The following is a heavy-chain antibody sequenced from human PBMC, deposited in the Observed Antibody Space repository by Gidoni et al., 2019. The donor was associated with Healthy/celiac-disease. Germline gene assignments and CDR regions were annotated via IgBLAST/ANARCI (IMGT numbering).Heavy chain of an antibody. D-gene: IGHD3-22*01. Sequence: QVTLRESGPALVKPTQTLTLTCTFSGFPLSTSGMCVSWIRQPPGKALEWLARIDWDDDKYYSTSLKTRLTISKDTSKNQVVLTMTNMDPVDTATYYCARTLDSSGYFDYWGQGTLVTVSS. CDR3: ARTLDSSGYFDY. V-gene: IGHV2-70*15. J-gene: IGHJ4*02. CDR2: IDWDDDK. CDR1: GFPLSTSGMC.